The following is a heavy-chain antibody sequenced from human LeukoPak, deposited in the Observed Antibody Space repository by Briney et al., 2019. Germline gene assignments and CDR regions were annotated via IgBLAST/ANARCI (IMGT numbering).Heavy chain of an antibody. D-gene: IGHD1-26*01. J-gene: IGHJ4*02. CDR1: GFTFDDYT. CDR3: AKDKGPSGSPFDY. Sequence: GGSLGLSCAASGFTFDDYTMHWVRQAPGKGLEGVSLISWDGGSTYYADSVKGRFTISRDNSKNSLYPQMNSLRTEDTALYYCAKDKGPSGSPFDYWGQGTLVTVSS. V-gene: IGHV3-43*01. CDR2: ISWDGGST.